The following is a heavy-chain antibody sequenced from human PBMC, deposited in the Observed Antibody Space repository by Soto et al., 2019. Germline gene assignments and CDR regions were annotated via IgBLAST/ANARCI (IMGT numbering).Heavy chain of an antibody. CDR2: IIPILGIA. D-gene: IGHD2-15*01. J-gene: IGHJ3*02. Sequence: SVKVSCKASGGTFSSYTISWVRQAPGQGLEWMGRIIPILGIANYAQKFRGRVTITADKSTSTAYMELSSLRSEDTAVYYCARTRYCSGGSCYKDRDILAFDIWG. CDR1: GGTFSSYT. CDR3: ARTRYCSGGSCYKDRDILAFDI. V-gene: IGHV1-69*02.